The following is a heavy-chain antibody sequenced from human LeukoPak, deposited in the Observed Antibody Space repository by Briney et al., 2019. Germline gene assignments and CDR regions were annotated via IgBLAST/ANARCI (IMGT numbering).Heavy chain of an antibody. D-gene: IGHD1-14*01. V-gene: IGHV3-74*01. CDR3: TNLPTY. CDR1: GFTFSSYW. J-gene: IGHJ4*02. Sequence: GGSLRLSCAASGFTFSSYWMHWVRQAPGKGLVWVSRINSDGSSTSYADSVKGRFTISRDNSKNTLYLQMDSLRPEDTAVYYCTNLPTYWGQGTLVTVSS. CDR2: INSDGSST.